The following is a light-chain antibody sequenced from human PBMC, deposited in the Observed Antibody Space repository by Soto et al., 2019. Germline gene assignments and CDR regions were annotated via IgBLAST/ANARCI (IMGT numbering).Light chain of an antibody. CDR1: QSVSTTY. Sequence: EIVLTQSPGTLSLSPGERATLSCRASQSVSTTYLAWYQQKPGQAPRLLIYEASRRATGIPDRFSGSGSATDLTLTIIRLEPEDFAVYYCQPYGSSYTFGQGTKREI. CDR3: QPYGSSYT. CDR2: EAS. J-gene: IGKJ2*01. V-gene: IGKV3-20*01.